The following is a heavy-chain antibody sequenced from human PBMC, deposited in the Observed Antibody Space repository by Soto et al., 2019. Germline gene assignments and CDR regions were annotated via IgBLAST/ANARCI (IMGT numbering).Heavy chain of an antibody. CDR3: AKLRTGDNLGDDY. J-gene: IGHJ4*02. D-gene: IGHD4-17*01. CDR1: DGSFSGYY. CDR2: IIHSGST. Sequence: SETLSLTCSVYDGSFSGYYWTWIRQPPGKGLEWIGEIIHSGSTSYNPSLKSRVTISIDRSENQFSLCLSSVTAADTAVYYCAKLRTGDNLGDDYWGQGTLVTVSS. V-gene: IGHV4-34*12.